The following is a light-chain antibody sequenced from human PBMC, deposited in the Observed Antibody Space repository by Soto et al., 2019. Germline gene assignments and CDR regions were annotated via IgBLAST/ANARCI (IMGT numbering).Light chain of an antibody. CDR3: QQYHSSPRT. Sequence: EIVLTQSPVTLSLSPGERATLSCRASQSVYSSYLAWYQQRPGQAPRLLFYDASIRATGIPDRFSGSGSGTDFTLTISRLEPEDFAVYYCQQYHSSPRTFGQGTKVDI. CDR2: DAS. V-gene: IGKV3-20*01. CDR1: QSVYSSY. J-gene: IGKJ1*01.